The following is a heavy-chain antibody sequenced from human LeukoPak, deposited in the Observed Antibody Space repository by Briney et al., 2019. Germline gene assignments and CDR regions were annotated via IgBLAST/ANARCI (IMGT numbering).Heavy chain of an antibody. D-gene: IGHD6-13*01. CDR3: AKDQTAAVGQLDY. J-gene: IGHJ4*02. CDR1: GLSFSNYA. CDR2: ISASGTDT. V-gene: IGHV3-23*01. Sequence: GGSLRLSCTASGLSFSNYAMTWVHQAPGKGLEWASVISASGTDTYYADSVKGRFTISRDNSQNTLYLHMNSLRAEDTAVYYCAKDQTAAVGQLDYWGQGTVVTVSS.